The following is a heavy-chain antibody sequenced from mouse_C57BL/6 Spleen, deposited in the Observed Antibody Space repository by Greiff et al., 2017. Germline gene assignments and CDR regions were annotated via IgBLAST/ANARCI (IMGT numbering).Heavy chain of an antibody. CDR2: ISDGGSYT. Sequence: EVQLLESGGGLVKPGGSLKLSCAASGFTFSSYAMSWVRQTPEKRLEWVATISDGGSYTYYPDNGKGRFTISRDNAKNNLYLQMSQLKSEDTAMYYCASFYYDYDRFAYWGQGTLVTVSA. CDR3: ASFYYDYDRFAY. V-gene: IGHV5-4*01. J-gene: IGHJ3*01. D-gene: IGHD2-4*01. CDR1: GFTFSSYA.